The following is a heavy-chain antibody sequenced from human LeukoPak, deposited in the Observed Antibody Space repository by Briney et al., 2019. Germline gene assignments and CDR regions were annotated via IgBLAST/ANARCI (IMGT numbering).Heavy chain of an antibody. CDR3: ARGGALWFGELSRKYYFDY. J-gene: IGHJ4*02. V-gene: IGHV4-34*01. CDR2: INHSGST. CDR1: GGSFSGYY. Sequence: SETLSLTCAVYGGSFSGYYWSWIRQPPGKGLEWIGEINHSGSTNYNPSLKSRVTISVDTSKNQFSLKLSSVTAADTAVYYCARGGALWFGELSRKYYFDYWAQGTLVTVSS. D-gene: IGHD3-10*01.